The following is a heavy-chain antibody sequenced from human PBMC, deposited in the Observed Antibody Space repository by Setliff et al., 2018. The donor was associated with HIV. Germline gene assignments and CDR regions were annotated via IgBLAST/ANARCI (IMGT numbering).Heavy chain of an antibody. CDR3: AKGTQYYYDSSGYYVPSDY. CDR2: ISGSGGRT. Sequence: PGGSLRLSCAASGFTFVSYAMSWVRQAPGKGLEWVSGISGSGGRTYYADSVKGRFTISRDNSKNTLYLQMNSLRAEDTAVYYCAKGTQYYYDSSGYYVPSDYWGQGTLVTVSS. V-gene: IGHV3-23*01. J-gene: IGHJ4*02. CDR1: GFTFVSYA. D-gene: IGHD3-22*01.